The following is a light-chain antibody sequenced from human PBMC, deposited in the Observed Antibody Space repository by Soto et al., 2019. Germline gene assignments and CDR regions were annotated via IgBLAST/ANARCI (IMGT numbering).Light chain of an antibody. CDR3: QPYNSYSAA. J-gene: IGKJ1*01. CDR1: QTISSW. V-gene: IGKV1-5*03. CDR2: KAS. Sequence: DIQMTQSPSTLSGSVGDRVTITCRASQTISSWLAWYQQKPGKAPKLLIYKASTLKSGVPSRFSGSGSGTEFTPTINTPQPDDVANYYCQPYNSYSAAFGKGTKVQLK.